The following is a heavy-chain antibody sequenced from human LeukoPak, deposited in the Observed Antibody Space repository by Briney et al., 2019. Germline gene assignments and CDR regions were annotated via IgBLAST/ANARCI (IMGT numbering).Heavy chain of an antibody. CDR1: GYTFTSYA. CDR2: INAGNGNT. J-gene: IGHJ6*02. V-gene: IGHV1-3*01. Sequence: GASVKVSCKASGYTFTSYAMHWVRQAPGQRLEWMGWINAGNGNTKYSQKFQGRVTITRDTSASTAYMELSSLRSEDTAVYYCARVLREGMIPDVWGQGTPVTVSS. D-gene: IGHD3-22*01. CDR3: ARVLREGMIPDV.